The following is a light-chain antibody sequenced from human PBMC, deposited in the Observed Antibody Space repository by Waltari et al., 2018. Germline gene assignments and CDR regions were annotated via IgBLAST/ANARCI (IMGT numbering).Light chain of an antibody. V-gene: IGKV1-16*01. J-gene: IGKJ1*01. CDR2: RAS. CDR1: QGIGNN. Sequence: IQMTQSPSSLSASVGDTVTITCQASQGIGNNLNWYQQKPGKAPKLLIYRASSVQSGIPSRFSGSGSGTDFTLTISSLQPEDFATYYCQQGYSYPWTFGQGTKVEIK. CDR3: QQGYSYPWT.